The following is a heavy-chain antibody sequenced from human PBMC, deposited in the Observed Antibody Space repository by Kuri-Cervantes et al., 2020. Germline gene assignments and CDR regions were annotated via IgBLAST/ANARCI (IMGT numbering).Heavy chain of an antibody. D-gene: IGHD1-7*01. CDR1: GYTFTSYG. J-gene: IGHJ6*03. CDR3: ARDVNWNYYGYYYHMDV. V-gene: IGHV1-18*01. Sequence: ASVKVSCKASGYTFTSYGISWVRQAPGQGLEWMGRISAYNGNTNYAQKLQGRVTMTTDTSTSTAYMELRSLRSDDTAVYYCARDVNWNYYGYYYHMDVWGKGTTVTVSS. CDR2: ISAYNGNT.